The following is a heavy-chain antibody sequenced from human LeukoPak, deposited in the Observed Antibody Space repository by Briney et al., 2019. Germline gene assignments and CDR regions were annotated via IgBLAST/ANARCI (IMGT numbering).Heavy chain of an antibody. CDR1: GGSISSYY. D-gene: IGHD6-13*01. J-gene: IGHJ6*02. CDR2: IYYSGST. CDR3: AREQLASSRYYYYYYGMDV. V-gene: IGHV4-59*01. Sequence: PSETLSLTCTVSGGSISSYYWSWIRQPPGKGLEWIGYIYYSGSTNYNPSRKSRVTISVDTSKNQFSLKLSSVTAADTAVYYCAREQLASSRYYYYYYGMDVWGQGTTVTVSS.